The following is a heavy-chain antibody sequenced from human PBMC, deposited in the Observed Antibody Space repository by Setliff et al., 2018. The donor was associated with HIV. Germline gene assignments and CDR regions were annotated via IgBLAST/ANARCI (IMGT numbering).Heavy chain of an antibody. V-gene: IGHV4-59*02. Sequence: TLSLTCTVSGGSVTSYYWGWIRQSPEKGLEWIGYIYHTGITNYNPSLKSRVTISVDTSKNQFSLKLSSVTAADTAVYYCARVTSSPGYFLDYWGQGTLVTVSS. J-gene: IGHJ4*02. CDR3: ARVTSSPGYFLDY. CDR2: IYHTGIT. D-gene: IGHD1-1*01. CDR1: GGSVTSYY.